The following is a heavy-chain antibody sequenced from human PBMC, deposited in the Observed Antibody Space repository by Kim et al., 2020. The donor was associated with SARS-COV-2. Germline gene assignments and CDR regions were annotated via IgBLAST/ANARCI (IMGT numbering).Heavy chain of an antibody. D-gene: IGHD3-22*01. V-gene: IGHV4-59*13. CDR2: IYYSGST. J-gene: IGHJ4*02. Sequence: SETLSLTCTVSGGSISSYYWSWIRQPPGKGLEWIGYIYYSGSTNYNPSLKSRVTISVDTSKNQFSLKLSSVTAADTAVYYCARSPVWYDSSGYFLWGQGTLVTVSS. CDR3: ARSPVWYDSSGYFL. CDR1: GGSISSYY.